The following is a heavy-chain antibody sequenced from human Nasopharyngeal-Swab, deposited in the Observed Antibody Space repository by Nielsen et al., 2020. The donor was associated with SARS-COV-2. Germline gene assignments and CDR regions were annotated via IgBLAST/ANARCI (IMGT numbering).Heavy chain of an antibody. Sequence: WIRQPPGKGLEWIGYIYYSGSTYYNPSLKSRVTISVDTSKNQFSLKLSSVTAADTAVYYRARANSGSYFDYWGQGTLVTVSS. CDR3: ARANSGSYFDY. J-gene: IGHJ4*02. CDR2: IYYSGST. D-gene: IGHD1-26*01. V-gene: IGHV4-31*02.